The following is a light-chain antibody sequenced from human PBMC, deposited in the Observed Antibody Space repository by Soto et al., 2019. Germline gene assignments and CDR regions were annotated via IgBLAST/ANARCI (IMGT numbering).Light chain of an antibody. CDR2: EGT. CDR1: SSNVGSYNL. Sequence: QSVLTQPASVSGSPGQSITISCTGTSSNVGSYNLVSWYQQHPGKAPKLMIYEGTKRPSGVSNRFSGSRSGNTASLTISGRHAEDEADYYCSSYASSGTYVVFGGGTKLTVL. V-gene: IGLV2-23*01. CDR3: SSYASSGTYVV. J-gene: IGLJ2*01.